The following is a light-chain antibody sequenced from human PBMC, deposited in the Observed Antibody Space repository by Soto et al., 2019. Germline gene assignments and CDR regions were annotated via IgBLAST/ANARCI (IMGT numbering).Light chain of an antibody. CDR1: SSNIGSNY. CDR2: RNN. Sequence: QAVVTQPPSASGTHGQRVTISCSGSSSNIGSNYVYWYQQLPGAAPKLLIYRNNQRPSGVPDRFSGSKSGTSAFLAISGLRSEDEADYYCAAWDDSLSGLYVFGTGTKVTVL. CDR3: AAWDDSLSGLYV. V-gene: IGLV1-47*01. J-gene: IGLJ1*01.